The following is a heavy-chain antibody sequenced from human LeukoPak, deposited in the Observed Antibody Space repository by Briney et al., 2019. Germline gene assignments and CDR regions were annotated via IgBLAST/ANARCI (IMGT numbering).Heavy chain of an antibody. V-gene: IGHV4-34*01. D-gene: IGHD3-22*01. CDR1: GGSFSGYY. J-gene: IGHJ4*02. CDR3: ARAGGYYDSSGYRY. CDR2: INHSGST. Sequence: SETLSLTCAVYGGSFSGYYWSWIRQPPGKGLEGIGEINHSGSTNYNPSLKSRVTISVDTSKNQFSLKLSSVTAADTAVYYCARAGGYYDSSGYRYWGQGTLVTVSS.